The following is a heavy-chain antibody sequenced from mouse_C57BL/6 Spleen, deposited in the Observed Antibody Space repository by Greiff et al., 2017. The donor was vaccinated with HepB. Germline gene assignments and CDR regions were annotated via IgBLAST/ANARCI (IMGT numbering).Heavy chain of an antibody. CDR1: GYTFTSYW. J-gene: IGHJ2*01. D-gene: IGHD1-1*01. CDR3: ARGEFSYYGSSYPNYFDY. Sequence: QVQLQQPGAELVKPGASVKMSCKASGYTFTSYWITWVKQRPGQGLEWIGDIYPGSGSTNYNEKFKSKATLTVDTSSSTAYMQLSSLTSEDSAVYYCARGEFSYYGSSYPNYFDYWGQGTTLTVSS. CDR2: IYPGSGST. V-gene: IGHV1-55*01.